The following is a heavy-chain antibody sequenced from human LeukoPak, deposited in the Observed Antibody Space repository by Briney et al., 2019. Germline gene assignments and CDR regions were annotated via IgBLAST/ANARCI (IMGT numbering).Heavy chain of an antibody. Sequence: GGSLRLSCAASGFTLRSYSMNWVRQALGKGLEWVSSINSDSNYIYYADSVQGRFTISRDNAKNSLYLQMNSLRAEDTAVYYCAVAYYYGSGDAFDIWGQGTKVTVSS. D-gene: IGHD3-10*01. CDR3: AVAYYYGSGDAFDI. CDR2: INSDSNYI. J-gene: IGHJ3*02. V-gene: IGHV3-21*01. CDR1: GFTLRSYS.